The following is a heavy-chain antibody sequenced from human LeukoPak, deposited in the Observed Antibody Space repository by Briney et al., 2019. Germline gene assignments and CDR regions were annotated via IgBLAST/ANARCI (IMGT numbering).Heavy chain of an antibody. V-gene: IGHV1-2*06. J-gene: IGHJ5*02. CDR3: ARDFNYDILTGNWFDP. CDR2: INPNSGGT. Sequence: ASVKVSCTASGYTFTGYYMHWVRQAPGQGLEWMGRINPNSGGTNYAQKFQGRVTMTRDTSISTAYMELSRLRSDDTAVYYCARDFNYDILTGNWFDPWGQGTLVTVSS. D-gene: IGHD3-9*01. CDR1: GYTFTGYY.